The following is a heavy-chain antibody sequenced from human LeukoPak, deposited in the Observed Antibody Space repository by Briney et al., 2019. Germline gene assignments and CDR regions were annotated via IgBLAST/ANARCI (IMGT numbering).Heavy chain of an antibody. CDR2: IIPILGIA. CDR3: ARGSNYDYYYMDV. CDR1: GGTFSSYA. D-gene: IGHD4-11*01. V-gene: IGHV1-69*04. J-gene: IGHJ6*03. Sequence: VASVKVSCKASGGTFSSYAISWVRQAPGQGLEWMGRIIPILGIANYAQKFQGRVTITADKSTSTAYMELSSLRSEDTAVYYCARGSNYDYYYMDVWGKGTTVTVSS.